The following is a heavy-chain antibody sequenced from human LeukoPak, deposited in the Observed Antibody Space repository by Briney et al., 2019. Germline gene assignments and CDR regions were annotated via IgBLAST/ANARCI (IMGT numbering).Heavy chain of an antibody. Sequence: PSVTQSLLYTVWGHSNSHLYWLGMRQPAAKGLEDIVRIHDRGGAKLYPALETRVTVAVDTSTKQRSLKLSSVTAADTAVYYCARGGGYDSYGFFDYGGQGTLVTVSS. CDR3: ARGGGYDSYGFFDY. V-gene: IGHV4-4*07. CDR1: GHSNSHLY. CDR2: IHDRGGA. J-gene: IGHJ4*02. D-gene: IGHD3-22*01.